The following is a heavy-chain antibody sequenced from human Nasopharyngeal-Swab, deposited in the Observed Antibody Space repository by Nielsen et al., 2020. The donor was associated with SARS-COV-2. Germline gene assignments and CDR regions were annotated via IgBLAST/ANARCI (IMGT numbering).Heavy chain of an antibody. CDR3: AKDMQWGTAMADAFDI. CDR2: ISWDGGST. CDR1: GLTFDDYT. D-gene: IGHD5-18*01. Sequence: GESLKISCAASGLTFDDYTMHWVRQAPGEGLEWVSLISWDGGSTYYADSVKGRFTISRDNSKNSLYLQMNSLRTEDTALYYCAKDMQWGTAMADAFDIWGQGTMVTVSS. J-gene: IGHJ3*02. V-gene: IGHV3-43*01.